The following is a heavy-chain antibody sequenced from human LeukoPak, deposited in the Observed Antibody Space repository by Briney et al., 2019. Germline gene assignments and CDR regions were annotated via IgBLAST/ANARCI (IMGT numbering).Heavy chain of an antibody. J-gene: IGHJ3*02. V-gene: IGHV3-23*01. CDR1: GFTLGSYA. D-gene: IGHD4-17*01. CDR3: GKDPNGDYVGAFDM. CDR2: ISASGGRT. Sequence: PGGSLRLSCAASGFTLGSYAMSWVRQAPGKGPQWVSGISASGGRTYYADSVKGRYTISRDTSTNTLYLHMNSLRADDTAVYYCGKDPNGDYVGAFDMWGQGTAVTVSS.